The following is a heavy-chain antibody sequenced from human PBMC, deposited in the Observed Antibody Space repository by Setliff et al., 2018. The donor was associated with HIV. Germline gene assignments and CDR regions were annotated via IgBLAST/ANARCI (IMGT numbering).Heavy chain of an antibody. D-gene: IGHD6-25*01. Sequence: SETLSLTCTVSGVPISSGLYYWNWIRQPAGKGLEWIGRISSSGSTTYNPSLKSRVSVSIGPSKNQFSLNLSSVTAADTAVYYCARDVGSSAWPFDHWGQGTRVTVSS. CDR2: ISSSGST. CDR3: ARDVGSSAWPFDH. CDR1: GVPISSGLYY. J-gene: IGHJ4*02. V-gene: IGHV4-61*02.